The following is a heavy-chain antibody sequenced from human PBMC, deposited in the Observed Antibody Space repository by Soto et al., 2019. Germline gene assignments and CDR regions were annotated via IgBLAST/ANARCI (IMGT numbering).Heavy chain of an antibody. CDR1: GFTFSSYD. J-gene: IGHJ6*02. Sequence: PGGSLRLSCAASGFTFSSYDMHWVRQATGKGLEWVSAIGTAGDTYYPGSVKGRFTISRENAKNSLYLQMNSLRAEDTAVYYCARETGTTGYYGMDVWGQGTTVTVSS. D-gene: IGHD1-7*01. CDR3: ARETGTTGYYGMDV. V-gene: IGHV3-13*01. CDR2: IGTAGDT.